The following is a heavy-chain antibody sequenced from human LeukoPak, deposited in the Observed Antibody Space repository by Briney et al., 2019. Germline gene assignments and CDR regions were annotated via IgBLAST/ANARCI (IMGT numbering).Heavy chain of an antibody. CDR2: INSDGSST. CDR1: GFTFSSDW. J-gene: IGHJ3*02. CDR3: ARASWPDAFDI. V-gene: IGHV3-74*01. Sequence: PGGSLRLSCAASGFTFSSDWKHWVRQVPGEGLVWVSRINSDGSSTAYADSVKGRFTISRDNSKNTLYLQMNSLRAEDTAVYYCARASWPDAFDIWGQGTMVTVSS.